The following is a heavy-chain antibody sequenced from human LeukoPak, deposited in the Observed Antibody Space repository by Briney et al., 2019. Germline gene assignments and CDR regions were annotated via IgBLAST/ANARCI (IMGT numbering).Heavy chain of an antibody. V-gene: IGHV3-23*01. CDR3: AKGEYCSGGSCHYGTFDV. J-gene: IGHJ3*01. Sequence: PGGSLRLSCEASGFTFNNYAMSWVRQAPGKGLEWVSAISGSGLTTYYADSVKGRFTISRDNSKNTLRLQMNSLRAEDTAVYYCAKGEYCSGGSCHYGTFDVWSQGTMVTVSS. CDR2: ISGSGLTT. D-gene: IGHD2-15*01. CDR1: GFTFNNYA.